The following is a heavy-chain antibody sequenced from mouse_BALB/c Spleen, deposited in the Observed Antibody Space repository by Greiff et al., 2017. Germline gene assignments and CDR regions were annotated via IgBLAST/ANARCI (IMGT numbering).Heavy chain of an antibody. Sequence: DVKLVESGGGLVQPGGSRKLSCAASGFTFSDYGMAWVRQAPGKGPEWVAFISNLAYSIYYADTVTGRFTISRENAKNTLYLEMSSLRSEDTAMYYCARGRLRRNYAMDYWGQGTSVTVSS. D-gene: IGHD2-4*01. CDR2: ISNLAYSI. CDR1: GFTFSDYG. CDR3: ARGRLRRNYAMDY. J-gene: IGHJ4*01. V-gene: IGHV5-15*02.